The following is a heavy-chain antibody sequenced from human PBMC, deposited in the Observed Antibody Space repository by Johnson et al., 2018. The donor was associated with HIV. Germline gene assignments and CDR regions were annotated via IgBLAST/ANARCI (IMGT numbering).Heavy chain of an antibody. J-gene: IGHJ3*02. V-gene: IGHV3-23*04. D-gene: IGHD1-26*01. CDR2: ISWNSGSI. CDR3: AKGLSLSGSYSYDAFDI. Sequence: VQLVESGGGLVQPGGSLRLSCAASGFTFSSYAMSWVRQAPGKGLEWVSGISWNSGSIGYADSVKGRFTISRDNSKNTRYLQMNSLRPEDTAVYYCAKGLSLSGSYSYDAFDIWGQGTMVTVSS. CDR1: GFTFSSYA.